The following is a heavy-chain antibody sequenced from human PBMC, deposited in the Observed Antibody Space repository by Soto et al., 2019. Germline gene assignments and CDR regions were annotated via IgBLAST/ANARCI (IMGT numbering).Heavy chain of an antibody. J-gene: IGHJ5*02. D-gene: IGHD1-1*01. CDR3: ARAPTNNWWLDP. V-gene: IGHV4-59*01. CDR2: IYYSGST. CDR1: GGSISSYY. Sequence: TSETLSLTCTVSGGSISSYYWSWIRQPPGKGLEWIGYIYYSGSTNYNPSLKSRVTMSMDTSKNQLSLKVTSVTAADTAVYYCARAPTNNWWLDPWGQGTLVTVSS.